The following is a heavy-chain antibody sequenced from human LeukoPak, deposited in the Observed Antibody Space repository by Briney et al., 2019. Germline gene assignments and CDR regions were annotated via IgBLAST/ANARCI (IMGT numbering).Heavy chain of an antibody. CDR2: IIPIFGTA. V-gene: IGHV1-69*06. D-gene: IGHD3-10*01. Sequence: SVTVSCKASGGTFSSYAISWVRQAPGQGLEWMGGIIPIFGTANYAQKFQGRVTITADKSTSTAYMELSSLRAEDTAVYYCARDVPLTINGALDIWGQGTMVTVSS. CDR1: GGTFSSYA. J-gene: IGHJ3*02. CDR3: ARDVPLTINGALDI.